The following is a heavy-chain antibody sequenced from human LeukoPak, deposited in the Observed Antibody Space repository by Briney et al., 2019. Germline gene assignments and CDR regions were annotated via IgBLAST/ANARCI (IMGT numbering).Heavy chain of an antibody. CDR3: ARSNVLLWFGDSQNYGMDV. D-gene: IGHD3-10*01. CDR1: GGSISSGDYY. Sequence: SETLSLTCTVSGGSISSGDYYWSWIRQPPGKGLEWIGYIYYSGSTYYNPSLKSRVTTSVDTSKNQFSLKLSSVTAADTAVYYCARSNVLLWFGDSQNYGMDVWGQGTTVTVSS. J-gene: IGHJ6*02. CDR2: IYYSGST. V-gene: IGHV4-30-4*01.